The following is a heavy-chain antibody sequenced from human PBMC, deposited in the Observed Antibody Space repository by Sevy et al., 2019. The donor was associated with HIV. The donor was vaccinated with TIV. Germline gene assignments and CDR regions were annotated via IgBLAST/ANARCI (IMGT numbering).Heavy chain of an antibody. CDR1: GFIFSGYV. CDR2: ISASGGST. D-gene: IGHD6-13*01. V-gene: IGHV3-23*01. CDR3: AKDASSSWTGGTFQH. J-gene: IGHJ1*01. Sequence: GGSLRLSCAASGFIFSGYVMSWVRQAPGKGLEWVSGISASGGSTYYADPVKGPFTVSRDNSKNTLYLEMNSLRAEDTAVYYCAKDASSSWTGGTFQHWGQGTLVTVSS.